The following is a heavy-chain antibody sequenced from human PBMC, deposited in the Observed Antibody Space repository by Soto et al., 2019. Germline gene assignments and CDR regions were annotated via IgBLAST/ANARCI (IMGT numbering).Heavy chain of an antibody. CDR1: GGSFSGYY. D-gene: IGHD6-13*01. CDR2: INHSGST. J-gene: IGHJ4*02. V-gene: IGHV4-34*01. CDR3: ARPAIAAAVSAFDY. Sequence: QVQLQQWGAGLLKPSETLSLTCAVYGGSFSGYYWSWIRQPPGKGLEWIGEINHSGSTNYNPSLKGRVTISVDPSKNQSSLKLSSVTAADTAVYYCARPAIAAAVSAFDYWGQGTLVTVSS.